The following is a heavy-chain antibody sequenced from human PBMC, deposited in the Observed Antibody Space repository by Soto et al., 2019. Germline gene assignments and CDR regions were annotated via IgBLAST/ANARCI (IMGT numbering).Heavy chain of an antibody. CDR2: IIPIFGTA. CDR1: GGTFSSYA. J-gene: IGHJ5*02. D-gene: IGHD5-12*01. Sequence: SVKVSCKASGGTFSSYAISWVRQAPGQGLEWMGGIIPIFGTANYAQKFQGRVTITADESTSTAYMELSSLRSEDTAVYYCAGEYSGYDPGSINWFDPWGQGTLDTVSS. CDR3: AGEYSGYDPGSINWFDP. V-gene: IGHV1-69*13.